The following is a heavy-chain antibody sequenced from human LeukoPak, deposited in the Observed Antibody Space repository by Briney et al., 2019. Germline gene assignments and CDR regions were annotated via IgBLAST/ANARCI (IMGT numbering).Heavy chain of an antibody. CDR3: AGATNDHYFDY. CDR1: GGSISSYS. Sequence: SETLSLTCTVSGGSISSYSWSWIRQPPGKGLERIGYILYSVSTYYNPSLRRRITISVDTPKSQFALKLSSVTAADTAVYYCAGATNDHYFDYWGQGILVSVSS. V-gene: IGHV4-59*01. D-gene: IGHD1-1*01. J-gene: IGHJ4*02. CDR2: ILYSVST.